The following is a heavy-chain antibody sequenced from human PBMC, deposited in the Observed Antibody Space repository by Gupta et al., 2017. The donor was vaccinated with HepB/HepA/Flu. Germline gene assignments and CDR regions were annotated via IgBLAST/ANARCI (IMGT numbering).Heavy chain of an antibody. D-gene: IGHD5-18*01. CDR3: ARGVFGSYCYAMDV. J-gene: IGHJ6*02. CDR1: GDSFNEYY. CDR2: GYYTGST. Sequence: QVQLLESGPGVVRPSETLSLMCTVSGDSFNEYYWTGVRQSPEKGLEWLGYGYYTGSTTYNPSFKSRVTIGVDTAKSQVSLKLTSVSAADTALYFCARGVFGSYCYAMDVWGPGTAVTVSS. V-gene: IGHV4-59*01.